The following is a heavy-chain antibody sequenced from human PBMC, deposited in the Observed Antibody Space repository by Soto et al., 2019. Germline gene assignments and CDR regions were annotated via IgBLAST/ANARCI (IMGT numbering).Heavy chain of an antibody. D-gene: IGHD4-17*01. CDR2: VYATGTS. Sequence: SETLSLTCSVSGGSMSKFYWSWIRKTAGKGLEWMGRVYATGTSDYNPSLRSRIAMSVDISKKTFSLRLRSVTAADTGVYYCVRDGSKALRDCFDPWGQGILVTVS. CDR3: VRDGSKALRDCFDP. CDR1: GGSMSKFY. V-gene: IGHV4-4*07. J-gene: IGHJ5*02.